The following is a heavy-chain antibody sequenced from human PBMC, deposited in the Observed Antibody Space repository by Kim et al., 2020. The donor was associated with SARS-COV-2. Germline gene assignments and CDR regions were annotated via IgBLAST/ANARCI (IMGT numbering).Heavy chain of an antibody. D-gene: IGHD3-10*01. CDR3: ARDRPQTYYYGSGSPYWFDP. Sequence: RFTISRDNAKNSLYLQMNSLRAEDTAVYYCARDRPQTYYYGSGSPYWFDPWGQGTLVTVSS. V-gene: IGHV3-11*06. J-gene: IGHJ5*02.